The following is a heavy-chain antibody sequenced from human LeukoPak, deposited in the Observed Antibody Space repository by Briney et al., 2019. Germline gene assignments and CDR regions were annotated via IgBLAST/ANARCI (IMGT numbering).Heavy chain of an antibody. Sequence: PSETLSLTCTVSGGSISSSSYYWGWIRQPPGKGLEWNGSIYYSGSTYYNPSLKSRVTISVDTSKYQFSLKLSSVTAADTAVYYCARPNYSGLDVFDIWGQGTMVSVSS. D-gene: IGHD2-15*01. CDR2: IYYSGST. CDR1: GGSISSSSYY. V-gene: IGHV4-39*01. CDR3: ARPNYSGLDVFDI. J-gene: IGHJ3*02.